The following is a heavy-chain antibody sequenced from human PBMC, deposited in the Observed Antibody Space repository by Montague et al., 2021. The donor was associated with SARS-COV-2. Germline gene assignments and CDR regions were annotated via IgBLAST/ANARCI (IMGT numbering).Heavy chain of an antibody. Sequence: SETLSLTCTVSGGSISSSSYYWGWIRQPPGKGLEWIGSIYYSGSTYYNPSLKSRVTISVDTSKNQFSLKLSSVTAADTAVYYWARDYGDYGSGYYYGMDVWGQGTTVTVSS. V-gene: IGHV4-39*07. CDR3: ARDYGDYGSGYYYGMDV. J-gene: IGHJ6*02. CDR2: IYYSGST. D-gene: IGHD4-17*01. CDR1: GGSISSSSYY.